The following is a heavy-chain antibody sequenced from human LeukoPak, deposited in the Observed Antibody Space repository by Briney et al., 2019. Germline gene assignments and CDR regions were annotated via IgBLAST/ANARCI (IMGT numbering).Heavy chain of an antibody. D-gene: IGHD3-10*01. J-gene: IGHJ3*02. CDR3: ARGDRYYGSGSYYHAFDI. CDR1: GYTFTSYG. V-gene: IGHV1-18*01. Sequence: ASVPVTRKACGYTFTSYGISWVRQAPGQGLEWMGWISAYNGNTNYAQKLQGRVTITTDTSTSTAYMELRSLRSDDTAVYYCARGDRYYGSGSYYHAFDIWAQRVMVTVSS. CDR2: ISAYNGNT.